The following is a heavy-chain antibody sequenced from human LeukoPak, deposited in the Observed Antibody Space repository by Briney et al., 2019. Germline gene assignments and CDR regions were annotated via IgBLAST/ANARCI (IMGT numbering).Heavy chain of an antibody. Sequence: GGSLRLSCAASGFIFSSYGMHWVRQAPGKGLEWVAVIWYNGSKKYYADSVKGRFTISRDSSKNTLYLQMNSLRAEGTAVYYCARDKFRFDNWGQGTLVTVSS. CDR1: GFIFSSYG. CDR2: IWYNGSKK. J-gene: IGHJ4*02. CDR3: ARDKFRFDN. V-gene: IGHV3-33*01. D-gene: IGHD3-10*01.